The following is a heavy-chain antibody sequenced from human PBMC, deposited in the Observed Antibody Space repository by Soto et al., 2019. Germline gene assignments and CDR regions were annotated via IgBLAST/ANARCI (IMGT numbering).Heavy chain of an antibody. CDR3: ARDIVVVPAAEYYFDY. Sequence: PGESLRLSCAASGFSFSGYYMTWVRQAPRQGLEWVANINQDASEKYYVDSVKGRFTISRDNAKNSLYLQMNSLRAEDTAVYYCARDIVVVPAAEYYFDYWGQGTLVTVSS. V-gene: IGHV3-7*01. D-gene: IGHD2-2*01. J-gene: IGHJ4*02. CDR1: GFSFSGYY. CDR2: INQDASEK.